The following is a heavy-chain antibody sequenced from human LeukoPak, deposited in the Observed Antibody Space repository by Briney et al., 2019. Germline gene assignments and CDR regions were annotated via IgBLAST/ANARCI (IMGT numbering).Heavy chain of an antibody. Sequence: PSETLSFTCTASGGSISSTSYYWGWVRQPPGRGLEWIGGIIYSGNTKYNPSPKSRVTISVDTTKNQFSLKLTSVTAADTAVFFCVRHFHGSGYVVDLWGQASHVSVSS. J-gene: IGHJ5*02. D-gene: IGHD6-13*01. CDR2: IIYSGNT. CDR1: GGSISSTSYY. CDR3: VRHFHGSGYVVDL. V-gene: IGHV4-39*01.